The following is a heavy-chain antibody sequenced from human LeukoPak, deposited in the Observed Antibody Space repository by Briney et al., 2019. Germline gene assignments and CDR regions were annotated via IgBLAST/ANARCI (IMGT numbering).Heavy chain of an antibody. V-gene: IGHV3-43*02. CDR2: ISGEGGST. CDR3: AKNIAARRFYYYGMDV. D-gene: IGHD6-6*01. CDR1: GFTFDDYA. J-gene: IGHJ6*02. Sequence: GGSLRLSCAASGFTFDDYAMHWVRQAPGKGLEWVSLISGEGGSTYYADSVKGRFTISRDNSKNSLYLQMNSLRTEDTALYYCAKNIAARRFYYYGMDVWGQGTTVTVSS.